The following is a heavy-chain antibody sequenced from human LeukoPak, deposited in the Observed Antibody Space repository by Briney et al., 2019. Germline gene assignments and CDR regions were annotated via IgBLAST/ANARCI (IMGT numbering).Heavy chain of an antibody. CDR2: ISAYNGNT. CDR3: ARVEDPGGYSHLDDY. J-gene: IGHJ4*02. CDR1: GYTFTSYG. D-gene: IGHD3-22*01. V-gene: IGHV1-18*01. Sequence: ASVKVSCKASGYTFTSYGISWVRQAPGQGLEWMGWISAYNGNTNYAQKLQGRVTMTTDTSTSTAYMELRSLRSDDTAVYYCARVEDPGGYSHLDDYWDQGTLVTVSS.